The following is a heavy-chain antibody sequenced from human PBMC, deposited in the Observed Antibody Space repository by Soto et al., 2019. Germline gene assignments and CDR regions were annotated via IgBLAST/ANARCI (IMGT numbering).Heavy chain of an antibody. CDR1: GFTFSRYG. J-gene: IGHJ5*01. Sequence: EVQLVESGGGLVKPGGSLRLSCAASGFTFSRYGMNWLRQAPGKGLEWVASISSSTSYVYYADSVEGRFSTSRDNAKKILYLEMYGLRTEDTAVYYCARDPSEGRVGNWFESWGQGTLVTVSS. D-gene: IGHD2-2*01. V-gene: IGHV3-21*02. CDR3: ARDPSEGRVGNWFES. CDR2: ISSSTSYV.